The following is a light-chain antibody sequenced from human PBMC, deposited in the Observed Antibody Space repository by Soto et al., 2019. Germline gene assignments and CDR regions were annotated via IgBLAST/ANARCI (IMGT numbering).Light chain of an antibody. CDR2: KAS. CDR3: QQYTNYPLT. Sequence: DIQMTQSPSTLSASVGDRVIITCRASQSVSTWLAWYQQKPGIAPKLLIYKASTLESGVPSRFSGSGSGAESTLTISSLQPDDFATYYCQQYTNYPLTFGGGTKVEIK. CDR1: QSVSTW. J-gene: IGKJ4*01. V-gene: IGKV1-5*03.